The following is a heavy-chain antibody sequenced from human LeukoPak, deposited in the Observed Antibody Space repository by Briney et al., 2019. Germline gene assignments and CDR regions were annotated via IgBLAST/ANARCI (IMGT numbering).Heavy chain of an antibody. CDR1: GFTFSSYT. J-gene: IGHJ5*02. D-gene: IGHD6-13*01. V-gene: IGHV3-48*04. CDR2: IATSSGPI. CDR3: ARDLVAAADRGFDP. Sequence: GGSLRLSCAASGFTFSSYTMNWVRQAPGKGLEWVSYIATSSGPIYYADSVKGRFTISRDNAKNSLYLQMNSLRAEDTAVYYCARDLVAAADRGFDPWGQGTLVTVSS.